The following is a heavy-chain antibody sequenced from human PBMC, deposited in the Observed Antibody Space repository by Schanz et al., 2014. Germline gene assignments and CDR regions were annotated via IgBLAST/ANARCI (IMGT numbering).Heavy chain of an antibody. CDR1: GYTFTSNA. CDR2: ISAYNGNT. Sequence: QVHLVQSGSELKKPGASVKVSCKASGYTFTSNALNWVRQAPGQGLEWMGWISAYNGNTNYAQKLQGRVTMTTDTSTSTAYMELRSLRSDDTAVYYCARGGYSSGWYDRDIAHFDYWGQGTLVTVSS. J-gene: IGHJ4*02. CDR3: ARGGYSSGWYDRDIAHFDY. D-gene: IGHD6-19*01. V-gene: IGHV1-18*01.